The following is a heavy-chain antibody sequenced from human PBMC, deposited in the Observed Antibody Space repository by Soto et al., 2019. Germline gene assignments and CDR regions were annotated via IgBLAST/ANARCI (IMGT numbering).Heavy chain of an antibody. CDR3: ARQRAVCSGGSCSLPFDY. CDR1: GGTFSSYA. Sequence: QVQLVQSGAEVKKPGSSVKVSYKASGGTFSSYAISWVRQAPGQGLEWMGGIIPIFSTANYAQKFQGRVTITADESTSTAYMELSSLRSEDTAVYYCARQRAVCSGGSCSLPFDYWGQGTLVTVSS. V-gene: IGHV1-69*01. D-gene: IGHD2-15*01. J-gene: IGHJ4*02. CDR2: IIPIFSTA.